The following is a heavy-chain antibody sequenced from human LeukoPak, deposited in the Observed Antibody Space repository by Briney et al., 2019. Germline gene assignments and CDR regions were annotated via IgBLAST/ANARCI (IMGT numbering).Heavy chain of an antibody. CDR3: ARDHPGADYGGPGVMDY. D-gene: IGHD4-23*01. Sequence: SETLSLTCTVSVDSISRYYWNWIRQPPGKGLEWIGYIFNSVTTSYNPSLKSRVTMSADTSKHQISLKLSSVTAADTAVYYCARDHPGADYGGPGVMDYWGQGTLVTVSS. J-gene: IGHJ4*02. CDR2: IFNSVTT. V-gene: IGHV4-59*01. CDR1: VDSISRYY.